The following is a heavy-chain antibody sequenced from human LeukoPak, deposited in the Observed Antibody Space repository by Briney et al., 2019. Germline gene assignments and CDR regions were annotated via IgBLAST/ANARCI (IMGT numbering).Heavy chain of an antibody. V-gene: IGHV3-7*01. CDR2: IKQDGSEK. CDR3: ARDRGGVGLDY. CDR1: GFTFSSYW. J-gene: IGHJ4*02. D-gene: IGHD2-2*01. Sequence: PGGSLRLSCAASGFTFSSYWMSWARQAPGKGREWVANIKQDGSEKYYVDSVKGRFTISRDNAKNSLNLQMNSLRAEDTAVYYCARDRGGVGLDYWGQGTLVTVSS.